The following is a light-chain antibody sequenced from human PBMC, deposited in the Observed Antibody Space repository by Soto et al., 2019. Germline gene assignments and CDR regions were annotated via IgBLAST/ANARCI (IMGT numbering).Light chain of an antibody. CDR1: SSDVGAYSH. V-gene: IGLV2-8*01. Sequence: QSVLTQPPSASGSPGQSVTISCTGTSSDVGAYSHVSWFQQHPGKAPKLMIYEVTKRPSGVPDRFSGSKSGNTASLTVSGLQAEDEADYYCSSYGGNNNYVFGTGTKLTVL. CDR3: SSYGGNNNYV. CDR2: EVT. J-gene: IGLJ1*01.